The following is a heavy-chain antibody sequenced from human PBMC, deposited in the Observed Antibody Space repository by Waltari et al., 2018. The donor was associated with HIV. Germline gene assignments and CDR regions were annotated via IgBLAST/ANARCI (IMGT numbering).Heavy chain of an antibody. CDR2: VNRDGSTR. J-gene: IGHJ4*02. CDR1: GFSVRNHW. Sequence: VQLVESGGGSIKTGGSLRLSCAGSGFSVRNHWMDWVRQGPGKGLVWVARVNRDGSTRNYADAVNGRFVISRDNSRNTVYLQLNSVKVEDTAVYFCARASHYSEFGTFDGDYYFDLWGRGTRVAVSS. V-gene: IGHV3-74*01. D-gene: IGHD1-26*01. CDR3: ARASHYSEFGTFDGDYYFDL.